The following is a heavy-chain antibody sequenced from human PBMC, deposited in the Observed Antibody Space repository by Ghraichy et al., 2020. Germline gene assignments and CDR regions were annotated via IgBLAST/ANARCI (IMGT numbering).Heavy chain of an antibody. CDR3: ARDLNWNYPTDY. CDR2: ISSSSSYI. J-gene: IGHJ4*02. Sequence: GGSLRLSCAASGFTFSSYSMNWVRQAPGKGLEWVSSISSSSSYIYYADSVKGRFTISRDNAKNSLYLQMNSLRAEDTAVYYCARDLNWNYPTDYWGQGTLVTVSS. D-gene: IGHD1-7*01. CDR1: GFTFSSYS. V-gene: IGHV3-21*01.